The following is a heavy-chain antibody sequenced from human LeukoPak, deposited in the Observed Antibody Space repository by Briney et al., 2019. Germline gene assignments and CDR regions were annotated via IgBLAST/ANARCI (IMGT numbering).Heavy chain of an antibody. J-gene: IGHJ4*02. Sequence: ASVKVSCKASGYTFTSYGISWVRQAPGKGLEWVSGISASGPTTYYADSVKGRFTISRDNSKNTLYLQMYSLRAEDTAVYYCAKDPAVTTPEYYFDYWGQGTLVTVSS. CDR2: ISASGPTT. D-gene: IGHD4-11*01. CDR1: GYTFTSYG. V-gene: IGHV3-23*01. CDR3: AKDPAVTTPEYYFDY.